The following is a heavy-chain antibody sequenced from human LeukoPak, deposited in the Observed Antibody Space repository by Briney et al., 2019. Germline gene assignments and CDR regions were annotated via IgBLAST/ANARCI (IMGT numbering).Heavy chain of an antibody. V-gene: IGHV3-23*01. CDR3: APRVVGSAPFDY. Sequence: GGSLRLSCAASGFTFSTYAMSWVRQAPGKGLEWVSAISGSTGRTYYADSVKGRFTISRDNPKNTLYLQMNNLRAEDTAVYYCAPRVVGSAPFDYWGQGTLVTVSS. CDR1: GFTFSTYA. D-gene: IGHD2-15*01. CDR2: ISGSTGRT. J-gene: IGHJ4*02.